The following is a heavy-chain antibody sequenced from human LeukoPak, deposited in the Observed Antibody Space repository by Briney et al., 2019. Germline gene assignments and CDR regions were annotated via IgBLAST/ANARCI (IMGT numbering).Heavy chain of an antibody. CDR2: IKQDGSDK. Sequence: GGSLRLSCAASGFTFSSYWMSWVRQAPGKGLEWVANIKQDGSDKHYVDSVKGRFTISRDNAKKSLYLQMHSLRAEDTAVYYCARDSHKFDSSGYYADAFDIWGQGTMVTVSS. D-gene: IGHD3-22*01. CDR3: ARDSHKFDSSGYYADAFDI. CDR1: GFTFSSYW. V-gene: IGHV3-7*01. J-gene: IGHJ3*02.